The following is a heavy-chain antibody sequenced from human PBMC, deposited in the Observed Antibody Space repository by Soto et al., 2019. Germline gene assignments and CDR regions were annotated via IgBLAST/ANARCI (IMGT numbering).Heavy chain of an antibody. D-gene: IGHD3-3*01. J-gene: IGHJ5*02. CDR1: GFTFDDYA. V-gene: IGHV3-9*01. CDR3: APLEGTYYDFWSGHA. CDR2: ISWNSGSI. Sequence: SLRLSCAASGFTFDDYAMHWVRQAPGKGLEWVSGISWNSGSIGYAVSMKGGFTISRDNAKKSLYLQMNSLGAEDTALYYCAPLEGTYYDFWSGHAWGQGTLVTVSS.